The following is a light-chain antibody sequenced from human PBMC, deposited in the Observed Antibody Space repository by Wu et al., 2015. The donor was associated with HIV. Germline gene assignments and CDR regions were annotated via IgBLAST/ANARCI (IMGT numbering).Light chain of an antibody. CDR1: QSVSSNS. V-gene: IGKV3D-20*01. J-gene: IGKJ1*01. CDR2: DAS. CDR3: QQSQV. Sequence: EIVLTQSPATLSLSPGERATLSCGASQSVSSNSLAWYQQKPGLAPRLLIYDASSRATGIPDRFSGSGSGTDFTLTISRLEPEDFAVYYCQQSQVFGQGTKVE.